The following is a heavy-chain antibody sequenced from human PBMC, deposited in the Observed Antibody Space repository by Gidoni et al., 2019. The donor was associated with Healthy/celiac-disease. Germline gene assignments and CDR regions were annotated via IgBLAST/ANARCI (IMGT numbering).Heavy chain of an antibody. J-gene: IGHJ6*02. Sequence: EVQLVESGGGLVQPGGSLRLSCAASGFTFSSYEMNWVRQAPGKGLEWVSYISSSGSTIYYADSVKGRFTISRDNDKNSLYLQMNSLRAEDTAVYYCARGGGYYLYYYYGMDVWGQGTTVTVSS. CDR2: ISSSGSTI. V-gene: IGHV3-48*03. D-gene: IGHD3-22*01. CDR3: ARGGGYYLYYYYGMDV. CDR1: GFTFSSYE.